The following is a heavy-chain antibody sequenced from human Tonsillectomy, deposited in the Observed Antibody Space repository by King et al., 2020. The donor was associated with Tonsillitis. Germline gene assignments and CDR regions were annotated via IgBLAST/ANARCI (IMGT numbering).Heavy chain of an antibody. V-gene: IGHV4-59*03. Sequence: HVQLQESGPGLLKPSDTLSLTCTVSGGSTMSYNWSWIRQPPGKGLERIGYIDYSGSTNYNPSLKRPVTTSVDTYKNKFSLKLTSSTAADTAVYYCACFTYLGDYCYFDYWGQGTLVTVSS. CDR2: IDYSGST. CDR3: ACFTYLGDYCYFDY. D-gene: IGHD4-17*01. CDR1: GGSTMSYN. J-gene: IGHJ4*02.